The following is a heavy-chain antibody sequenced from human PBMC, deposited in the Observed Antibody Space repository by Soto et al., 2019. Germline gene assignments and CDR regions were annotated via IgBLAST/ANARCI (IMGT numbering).Heavy chain of an antibody. J-gene: IGHJ4*02. CDR3: ARDRVMTATLCDY. CDR1: GFTFSSYG. Sequence: QVQLVESGGGVVQPGRSLRLSCVVSGFTFSSYGMHWVRQAPGKGLEWVSIIWYDGSNTYYADSVKGRFTISRDNSKNTLYLQMNSLRVEDTAVYYCARDRVMTATLCDYWGQGTMVTVSS. V-gene: IGHV3-33*01. D-gene: IGHD2-21*02. CDR2: IWYDGSNT.